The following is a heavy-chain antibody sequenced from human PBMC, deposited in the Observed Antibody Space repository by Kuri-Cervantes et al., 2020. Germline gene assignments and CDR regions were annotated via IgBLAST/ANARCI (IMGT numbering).Heavy chain of an antibody. Sequence: GSLRLSCTVSGGSISSSSYYWGWIRQPPGKGLEWFGSIYYSGSTYYNPSLKSRVTISVDTSKNQFSLKLSSVTAADTAVYYCARGSMGWFGESTRLDYWGQGTLVTVSS. CDR2: IYYSGST. J-gene: IGHJ4*02. CDR3: ARGSMGWFGESTRLDY. V-gene: IGHV4-39*07. D-gene: IGHD3-10*01. CDR1: GGSISSSSYY.